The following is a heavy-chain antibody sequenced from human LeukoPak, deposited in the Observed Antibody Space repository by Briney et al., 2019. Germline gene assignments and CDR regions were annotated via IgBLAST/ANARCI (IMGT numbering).Heavy chain of an antibody. CDR2: ISAYNGNT. V-gene: IGHV1-18*04. CDR3: ARGGPVIVGASGAFDI. Sequence: ASVKVSCKASGYTFTSYGISWVRHAPGQGLEWMGWISAYNGNTNYAQKLQGRVTMTTDTSTSTAYMELRSLRSDDTAVYYCARGGPVIVGASGAFDIWGQGTMVTVSS. CDR1: GYTFTSYG. D-gene: IGHD1-26*01. J-gene: IGHJ3*02.